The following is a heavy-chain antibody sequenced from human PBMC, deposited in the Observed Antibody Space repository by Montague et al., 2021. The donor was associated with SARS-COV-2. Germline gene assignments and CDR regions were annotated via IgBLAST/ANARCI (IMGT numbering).Heavy chain of an antibody. Sequence: SETLSLTCTVSGGSISPYYWSWIRQSPGKGLECIGYIFYSGSTNYNPSLKSRVTMSIDTSKNQFSLKLSSVTAADTAVYYCARGDEYYDFPYYYYALDVWGQGTPVTVSS. CDR1: GGSISPYY. D-gene: IGHD3-3*01. J-gene: IGHJ6*02. CDR2: IFYSGST. CDR3: ARGDEYYDFPYYYYALDV. V-gene: IGHV4-59*12.